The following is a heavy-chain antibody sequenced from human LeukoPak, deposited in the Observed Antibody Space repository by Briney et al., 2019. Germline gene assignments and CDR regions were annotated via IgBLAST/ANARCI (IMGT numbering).Heavy chain of an antibody. Sequence: GGALRLSGAASGFTFSSYAMSWVRQAPGKGLEWVSAIRDSGSSTHYADSVKGRFTTSRDNSKNTLFLQMNSLRAEDTAIYYCAKYGPQDSGSSHFDYWGQGALVTVSS. J-gene: IGHJ4*02. CDR3: AKYGPQDSGSSHFDY. CDR1: GFTFSSYA. D-gene: IGHD1-26*01. CDR2: IRDSGSST. V-gene: IGHV3-23*01.